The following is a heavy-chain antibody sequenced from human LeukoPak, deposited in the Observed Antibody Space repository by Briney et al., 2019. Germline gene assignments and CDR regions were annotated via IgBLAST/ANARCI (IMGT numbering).Heavy chain of an antibody. D-gene: IGHD3-22*01. V-gene: IGHV4-34*01. J-gene: IGHJ4*02. CDR1: VGSFSGYY. CDR2: INHSGST. CDR3: ARWGQNYYDSSGLDY. Sequence: PSETLSLTCAVYVGSFSGYYWSWIRQPPGKGLEWIGEINHSGSTNYNPSLKSRVTISVDTSKNQFSLNLSSVTAADTAVYYCARWGQNYYDSSGLDYWGQGTLVTVSS.